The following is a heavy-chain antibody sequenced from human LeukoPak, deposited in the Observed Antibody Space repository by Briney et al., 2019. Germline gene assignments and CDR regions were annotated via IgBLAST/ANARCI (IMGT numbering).Heavy chain of an antibody. D-gene: IGHD5-12*01. CDR1: GYLFTSYW. J-gene: IGHJ3*02. Sequence: GESLKISCKGSGYLFTSYWIGWGRPLPGKGLEWMGIIYPGDSDTRYSPSFQGQVTISADKSISTAYLQWSSLKASDTAMYYCARRRPYDDAFDIWGQGTMVTVSS. CDR2: IYPGDSDT. V-gene: IGHV5-51*01. CDR3: ARRRPYDDAFDI.